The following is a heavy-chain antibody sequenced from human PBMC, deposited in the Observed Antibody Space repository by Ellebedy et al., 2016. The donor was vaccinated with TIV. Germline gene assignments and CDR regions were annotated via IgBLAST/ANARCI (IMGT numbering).Heavy chain of an antibody. Sequence: PGGSLRLFCAASGFTFSSYSMNWVRQAPGKGLEWVSYISSSSSTIYYADSVKCRFTISRDNAKNSLYLQMNSLRDEDTAVYYCAREMLVGATISYFDYWGQGTLVTVSS. CDR1: GFTFSSYS. D-gene: IGHD1-26*01. V-gene: IGHV3-48*02. J-gene: IGHJ4*02. CDR2: ISSSSSTI. CDR3: AREMLVGATISYFDY.